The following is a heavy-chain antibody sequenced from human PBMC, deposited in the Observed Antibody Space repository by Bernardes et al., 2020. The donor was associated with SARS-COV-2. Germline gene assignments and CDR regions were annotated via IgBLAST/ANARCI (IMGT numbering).Heavy chain of an antibody. CDR2: IYYSGST. CDR3: ARDGPQGSWIWFDP. V-gene: IGHV4-59*01. D-gene: IGHD1-1*01. J-gene: IGHJ5*02. Sequence: SETLSLTCTVSGGSISSYYWSWIRQPPGKGLEWIGYIYYSGSTNYNPSLKSRVTISVDTSKNQFSLKLSSVTAADTAVYYCARDGPQGSWIWFDPWGQGTLVTVSS. CDR1: GGSISSYY.